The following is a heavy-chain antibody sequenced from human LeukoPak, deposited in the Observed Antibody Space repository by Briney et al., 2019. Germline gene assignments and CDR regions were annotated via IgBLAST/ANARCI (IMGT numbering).Heavy chain of an antibody. Sequence: SETLSLTCTVSGGSISSSSYYWGWIRQPPGKGLEWIGSIYYSGSTYYNPSLKSRVTISVDTSKNQFSLKLSSVTAADTAVYYCAREPNWNFRGRAPKRAFDIWGQGTMVTVSS. CDR1: GGSISSSSYY. D-gene: IGHD1-7*01. V-gene: IGHV4-39*07. CDR2: IYYSGST. J-gene: IGHJ3*02. CDR3: AREPNWNFRGRAPKRAFDI.